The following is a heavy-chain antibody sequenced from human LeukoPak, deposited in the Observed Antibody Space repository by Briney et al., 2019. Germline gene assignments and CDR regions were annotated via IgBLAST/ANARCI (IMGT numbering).Heavy chain of an antibody. D-gene: IGHD4/OR15-4a*01. Sequence: GRSLRLSCAASGFTFDDYAMHWVRQAPGQGLELVSGISWNSGSIVYAGSVKGRFTISRDNAKNSLYLQMNSLRAEDTALYYCAKESYGGGPCDYWGQGTLVTVSS. CDR3: AKESYGGGPCDY. J-gene: IGHJ4*02. CDR1: GFTFDDYA. CDR2: ISWNSGSI. V-gene: IGHV3-9*01.